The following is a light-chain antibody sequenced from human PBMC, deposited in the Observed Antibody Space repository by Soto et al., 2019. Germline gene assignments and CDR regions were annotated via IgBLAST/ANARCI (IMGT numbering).Light chain of an antibody. CDR1: QGIRDD. V-gene: IGKV1-17*01. Sequence: DIHMTHALSSLSSSVGERFTITCRASQGIRDDLGWYQQKPGKAPKRLIYAASSLQSGVPSRFSGSGSGTEFTLTISSLQPEDFATYYCLQHNSYPQTFGQGTKVDIK. J-gene: IGKJ1*01. CDR2: AAS. CDR3: LQHNSYPQT.